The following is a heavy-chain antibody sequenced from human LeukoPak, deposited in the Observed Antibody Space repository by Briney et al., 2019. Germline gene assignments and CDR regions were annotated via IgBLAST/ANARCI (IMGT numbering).Heavy chain of an antibody. J-gene: IGHJ4*02. CDR3: ARSRRQWLDFDY. CDR1: GFTFSSNY. Sequence: GGSLRLSCAASGFTFSSNYMSWVRQAPGKGLEWVSVIYSGGSTYYADSVKGRFTISRDNSKNTLYLQMNSLRAEDTAVYYCARSRRQWLDFDYWGQGTLVAVSS. V-gene: IGHV3-53*01. D-gene: IGHD6-19*01. CDR2: IYSGGST.